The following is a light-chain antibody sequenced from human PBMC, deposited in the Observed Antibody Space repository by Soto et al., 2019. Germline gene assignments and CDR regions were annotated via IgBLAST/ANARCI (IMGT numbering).Light chain of an antibody. J-gene: IGKJ1*01. Sequence: EIVLTQSPATLSVSPGERATLSCRASQSIGRYLAWYQQKPGQAPRLLIYDAYKRATGIPARFSGSGSGTEFSPTIGGLEPEDFAVYYCQQYGNSRGTFGQGTKVDI. CDR1: QSIGRY. V-gene: IGKV3-11*01. CDR3: QQYGNSRGT. CDR2: DAY.